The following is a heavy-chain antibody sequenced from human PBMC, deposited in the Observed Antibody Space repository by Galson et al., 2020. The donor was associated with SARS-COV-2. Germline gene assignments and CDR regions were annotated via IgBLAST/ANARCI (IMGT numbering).Heavy chain of an antibody. Sequence: ASVKVSCKASGYIFTGFYLHWVRQAPGQGLEWMGRLNPNSGGTNYAQKFQGRVTMTRDTSINTAYMEVNRLRSDDTGVYYCALEFYPSYGFDIWGQGTMVTVSS. CDR1: GYIFTGFY. J-gene: IGHJ3*02. CDR2: LNPNSGGT. D-gene: IGHD1-26*01. CDR3: ALEFYPSYGFDI. V-gene: IGHV1-2*05.